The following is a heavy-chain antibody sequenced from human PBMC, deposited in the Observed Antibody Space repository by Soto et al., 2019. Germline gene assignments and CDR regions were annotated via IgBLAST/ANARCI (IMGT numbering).Heavy chain of an antibody. J-gene: IGHJ4*02. CDR3: AKDWTRGSGGYPDYFDY. CDR2: ISVSGTST. CDR1: GFTFSAYG. D-gene: IGHD3-10*01. Sequence: EVQLLESGGGLVQPGGSLRLSCAGSGFTFSAYGMSWVRLAPGKGLEWVSGISVSGTSTYYADSVKGRFTISRDNSKNTLYLQMKRLRAEDTALYYCAKDWTRGSGGYPDYFDYWGQGTLVTVSS. V-gene: IGHV3-23*01.